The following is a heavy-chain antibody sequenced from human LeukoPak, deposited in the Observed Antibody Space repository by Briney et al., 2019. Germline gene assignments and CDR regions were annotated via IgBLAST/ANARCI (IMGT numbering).Heavy chain of an antibody. V-gene: IGHV1-46*01. CDR2: INPSGGST. CDR3: ARDQGHYYDSSGYYLT. J-gene: IGHJ5*02. CDR1: EYTFTSYY. D-gene: IGHD3-22*01. Sequence: GASVKVSCKASEYTFTSYYMHWVRQAPGQGLEWMGIINPSGGSTSYAQKFQGRVTITADESTSTAYMELSSLRSEDTAVYYCARDQGHYYDSSGYYLTWGQGTLVTVSS.